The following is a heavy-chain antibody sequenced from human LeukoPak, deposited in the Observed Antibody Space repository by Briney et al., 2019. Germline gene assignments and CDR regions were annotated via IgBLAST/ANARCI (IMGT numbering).Heavy chain of an antibody. D-gene: IGHD2-8*01. V-gene: IGHV1-18*01. CDR2: ISGYNGNT. CDR1: GYTFTTYN. Sequence: ASVKVSCKASGYTFTTYNINWVRQAPGQGLEWMGWISGYNGNTNYAQKLQGRVTMTTDTSTSTAYMELRSLKSEDTAVYYCARGGSDCTNGVCYLTIFDYWGQGTLVTVSS. CDR3: ARGGSDCTNGVCYLTIFDY. J-gene: IGHJ4*02.